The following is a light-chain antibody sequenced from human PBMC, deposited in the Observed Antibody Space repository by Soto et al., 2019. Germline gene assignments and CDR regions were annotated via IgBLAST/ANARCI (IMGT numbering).Light chain of an antibody. CDR3: QQRSIWPT. CDR2: DTS. V-gene: IGKV3-11*01. J-gene: IGKJ4*01. Sequence: IVLTQSPATLSLSPGERATLSCRASQTINTYVAWYQHKPGQAPRLLIYDTSNRASGTPARFSGSGSGTDFTLNISNLEPEDFAVYYCQQRSIWPTFGGGTKVEIK. CDR1: QTINTY.